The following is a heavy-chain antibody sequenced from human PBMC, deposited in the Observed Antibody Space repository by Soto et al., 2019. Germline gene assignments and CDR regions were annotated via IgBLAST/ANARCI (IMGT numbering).Heavy chain of an antibody. V-gene: IGHV3-21*01. CDR1: GFTFSSYS. Sequence: EVQLVESGGGLVKPGGSLRLSCAASGFTFSSYSMNWVRQAPGKGLEWVSSISSSSSYIYYADSVKGRFTISRDNAKNSPYLQMNSLRAEDTAVYYCARVEAGSNYGRDVWGQGTTVTVSS. J-gene: IGHJ6*02. CDR3: ARVEAGSNYGRDV. CDR2: ISSSSSYI. D-gene: IGHD6-13*01.